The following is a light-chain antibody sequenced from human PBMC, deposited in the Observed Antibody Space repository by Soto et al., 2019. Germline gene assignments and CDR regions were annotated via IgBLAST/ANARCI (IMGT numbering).Light chain of an antibody. CDR1: QDIRTY. CDR3: QHLNSYPLT. J-gene: IGKJ4*01. CDR2: AAS. Sequence: DIQLTQSPSFLSASVGDRVTITCRASQDIRTYLAWYQQKPGEAPKLLIYAASTLQSGVPSRFSGSGSGTEFTLTISSLRPADFAAYYCQHLNSYPLTFGGGTKVEI. V-gene: IGKV1-9*01.